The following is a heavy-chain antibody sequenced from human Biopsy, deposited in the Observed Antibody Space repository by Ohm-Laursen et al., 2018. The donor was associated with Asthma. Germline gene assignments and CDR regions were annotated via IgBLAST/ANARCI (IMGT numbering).Heavy chain of an antibody. CDR2: ISYDGSNK. CDR3: ARTFHFWSPYHAEHYQL. V-gene: IGHV3-30*03. CDR1: GFTFSSYG. J-gene: IGHJ1*01. Sequence: SLGLSCAASGFTFSSYGMHWVRQAPGKGLEWVAVISYDGSNKYYADSVKGRFTISRDNSKNTLYLQMNSLRAEDTAVYYCARTFHFWSPYHAEHYQLWGQGTLVTVSS. D-gene: IGHD3-3*02.